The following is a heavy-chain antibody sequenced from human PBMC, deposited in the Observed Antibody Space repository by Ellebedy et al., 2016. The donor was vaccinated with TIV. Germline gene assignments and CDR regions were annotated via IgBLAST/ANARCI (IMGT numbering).Heavy chain of an antibody. D-gene: IGHD1-26*01. CDR3: ARDAAWELVPLLDY. J-gene: IGHJ4*02. CDR1: GYTFTGYY. CDR2: INPNSGGT. Sequence: ASVKVSCKSSGYTFTGYYMHWVRQAPGQGLEWMGWINPNSGGTNYAQKFQGWVTMTRDTSINTVYMELSRLRSDDTAVYYCARDAAWELVPLLDYWGQGTLVTVSS. V-gene: IGHV1-2*04.